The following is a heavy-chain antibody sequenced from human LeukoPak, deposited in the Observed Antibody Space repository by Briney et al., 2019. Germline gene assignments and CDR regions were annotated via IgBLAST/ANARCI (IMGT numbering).Heavy chain of an antibody. CDR2: ITSIVVAA. D-gene: IGHD2-15*01. CDR1: AGTFSSYA. V-gene: IGHV1-69*13. Sequence: VNFYCKASAGTFSSYAISWMRQARGQGRDWRGAITSIVVAANYAQKIQGRVTTPAAETTSTTYRKLSSMRCEDRTGHYCTKVGTTCSGGGCCPDALRWFDPWGQGTLVTVSS. J-gene: IGHJ5*02. CDR3: TKVGTTCSGGGCCPDALRWFDP.